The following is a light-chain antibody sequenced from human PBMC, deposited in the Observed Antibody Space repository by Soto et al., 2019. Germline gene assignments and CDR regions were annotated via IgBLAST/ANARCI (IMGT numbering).Light chain of an antibody. CDR3: QQYNNWPPLT. CDR2: CAS. CDR1: QSVSSN. Sequence: EIVMTQSPATLSVSPGERATLSCRASQSVSSNLAWYQQKPGQAPRLLIYCASTRATGIPARFSGSGSGTEFTLTISSLQSEDFAVYYCQQYNNWPPLTFGGGTKVGIK. V-gene: IGKV3-15*01. J-gene: IGKJ4*01.